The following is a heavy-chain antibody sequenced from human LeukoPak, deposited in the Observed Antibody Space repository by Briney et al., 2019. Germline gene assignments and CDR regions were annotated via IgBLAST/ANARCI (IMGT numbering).Heavy chain of an antibody. CDR1: GFTFSSYW. V-gene: IGHV3-74*01. CDR2: INSDGSST. D-gene: IGHD5-18*01. CDR3: ARAGAAMVIRSNYYMDV. Sequence: GGSLRLSCAASGFTFSSYWMHWVRQAPGKGLVWVSRINSDGSSTSYADSVKGRFTISRDNAKNTLYLQMNSLRAEDTAVYYCARAGAAMVIRSNYYMDVWGKGTTVTISS. J-gene: IGHJ6*03.